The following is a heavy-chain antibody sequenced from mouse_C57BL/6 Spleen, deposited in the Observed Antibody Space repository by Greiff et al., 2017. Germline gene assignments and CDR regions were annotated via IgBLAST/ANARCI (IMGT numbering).Heavy chain of an antibody. CDR2: IDPSDSYT. V-gene: IGHV1-50*01. CDR3: ARLDSSGYGY. Sequence: VQLQQPGAELVKPGASVKLSCKASGYTFTSYWMQWVKQRPGQGLEWIGEIDPSDSYTNYNQKFKGKATLTVDTSSSTAYMQLSSLTSEDSAVYYCARLDSSGYGYWGQGTTLTVSS. J-gene: IGHJ2*01. D-gene: IGHD3-2*02. CDR1: GYTFTSYW.